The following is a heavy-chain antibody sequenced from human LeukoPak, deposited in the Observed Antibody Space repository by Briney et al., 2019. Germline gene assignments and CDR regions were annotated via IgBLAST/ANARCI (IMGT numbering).Heavy chain of an antibody. J-gene: IGHJ4*02. CDR1: GGTFSSYA. V-gene: IGHV1-69*13. CDR2: IIPIFGTA. D-gene: IGHD3-10*02. Sequence: SVKVSCKASGGTFSSYAISWVRQAPGQGLEWMGGIIPIFGTANYAQKFQGRVTITADESTSTAYMELSSLRSEDTAVYYCARYFRGTMFVYFDYWGQGTLVTVSS. CDR3: ARYFRGTMFVYFDY.